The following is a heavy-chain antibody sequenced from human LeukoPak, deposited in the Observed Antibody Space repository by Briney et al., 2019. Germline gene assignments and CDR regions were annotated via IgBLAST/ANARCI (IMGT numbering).Heavy chain of an antibody. Sequence: GESLRLSCAASGFTFSSYSMNWVRQAPGKGLEWVSYISSSSSTIYYADSVKGRFTISRDNAKNSLYLQMNSLRAEDTAVYYCARSGTVTTWYYGMDVWGQGTTVTVSS. D-gene: IGHD4-17*01. J-gene: IGHJ6*02. CDR1: GFTFSSYS. CDR3: ARSGTVTTWYYGMDV. V-gene: IGHV3-48*04. CDR2: ISSSSSTI.